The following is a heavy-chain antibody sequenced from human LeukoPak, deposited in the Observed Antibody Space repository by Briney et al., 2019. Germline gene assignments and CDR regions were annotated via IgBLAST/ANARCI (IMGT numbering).Heavy chain of an antibody. Sequence: SETLSLTCDVSGGSISSNSWWKWVRQPPGKGLEWIGAISHSRFTNYNSSVKSRVTISLDNSKNQFSLRLSSVTAADTAVYYCARQVGDLFHWGQGTLGTVSP. CDR2: ISHSRFT. D-gene: IGHD3-10*01. J-gene: IGHJ4*02. V-gene: IGHV4-4*02. CDR3: ARQVGDLFH. CDR1: GGSISSNSW.